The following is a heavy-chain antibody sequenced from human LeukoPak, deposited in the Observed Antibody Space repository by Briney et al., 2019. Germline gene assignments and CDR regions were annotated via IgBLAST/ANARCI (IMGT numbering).Heavy chain of an antibody. CDR2: INNDGGGT. J-gene: IGHJ4*02. CDR1: GYTFSSYW. Sequence: GGSLRLSCAASGYTFSSYWMHWVRQAPGKGLVWVARINNDGGGTGYADSVKGRFTTSRDNAKNTLYLQMNSLRAEDTAVYYCTRAPLGYYWGRGTLVTVSS. CDR3: TRAPLGYY. V-gene: IGHV3-74*01. D-gene: IGHD3-16*01.